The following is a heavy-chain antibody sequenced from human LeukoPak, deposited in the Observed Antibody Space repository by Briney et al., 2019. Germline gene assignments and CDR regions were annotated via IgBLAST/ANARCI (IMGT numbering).Heavy chain of an antibody. Sequence: SETLSLTCTVSGGSISNYYWSWIRQPPGKGLEWIGYIYYSGSTNYNPSLKSRVTISVDTSKNQFSLQLSSVTAADTAVYYCGRYLKPSALSVFDIWGQGTMVTVSS. CDR3: GRYLKPSALSVFDI. CDR1: GGSISNYY. CDR2: IYYSGST. V-gene: IGHV4-59*01. J-gene: IGHJ3*02. D-gene: IGHD2-2*01.